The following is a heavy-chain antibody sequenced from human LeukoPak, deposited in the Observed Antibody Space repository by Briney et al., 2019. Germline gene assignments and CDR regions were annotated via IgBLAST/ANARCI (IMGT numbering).Heavy chain of an antibody. J-gene: IGHJ6*03. CDR1: GFTFSSYS. V-gene: IGHV3-48*01. D-gene: IGHD2-2*01. CDR3: ARVRRPAFYYMDV. Sequence: GGSLRLSCAASGFTFSSYSMNWVRQAPGKGLEWVSYISSSSSTIYYADSVKGRFTISRDNAKNSLYLQMNSLRAEDTAVYYCARVRRPAFYYMDVWGKGTTVTVSS. CDR2: ISSSSSTI.